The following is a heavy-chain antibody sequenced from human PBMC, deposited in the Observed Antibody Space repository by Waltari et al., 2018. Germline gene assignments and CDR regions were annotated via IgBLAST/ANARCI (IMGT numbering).Heavy chain of an antibody. CDR2: ISSSTSII. J-gene: IGHJ3*02. CDR3: ARVARDAFDI. V-gene: IGHV3-48*01. CDR1: GFTFSSYN. Sequence: EVQLVESGGGLVQPGGSLRLSFAASGFTFSSYNMNWVRQAPGKGLEWVSYISSSTSIIHNADSVKGRFTISRDNAKNSLSLQMNSLRAEDTAVYFCARVARDAFDIWGQGTMVTVSS.